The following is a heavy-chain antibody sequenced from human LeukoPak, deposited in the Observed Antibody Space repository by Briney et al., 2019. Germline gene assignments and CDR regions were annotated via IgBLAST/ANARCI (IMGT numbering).Heavy chain of an antibody. CDR3: ARSSSLGYCSGGSCYRKHFDY. Sequence: PSETLSLTCTVSGGSISNNNYYWGWIRQPPGKGLEWIGSIYYSGRTYNNPSLESRITISVDTSKNQFSLKLSSVIATDTAVYYCARSSSLGYCSGGSCYRKHFDYGGLGTLVTVSS. CDR1: GGSISNNNYY. CDR2: IYYSGRT. D-gene: IGHD2-15*01. J-gene: IGHJ4*02. V-gene: IGHV4-39*01.